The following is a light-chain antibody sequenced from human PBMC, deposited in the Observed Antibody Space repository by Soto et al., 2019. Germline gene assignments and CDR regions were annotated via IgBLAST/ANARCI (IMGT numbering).Light chain of an antibody. V-gene: IGKV3-15*01. CDR2: YIS. J-gene: IGKJ5*01. Sequence: EIVMTQSPGTLSLSPGETATLSCRASQTIGRNYLAWYQQKPGQAPRLLIYYISTRAADIPARFSGSGSGTDFTLTISSLQSEDSGVYYCQQHSQWPITVGQGTRLEIK. CDR1: QTIGRN. CDR3: QQHSQWPIT.